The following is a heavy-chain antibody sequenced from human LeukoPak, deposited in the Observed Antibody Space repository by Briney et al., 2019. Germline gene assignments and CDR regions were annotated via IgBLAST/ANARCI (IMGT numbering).Heavy chain of an antibody. CDR3: AREVLSGYSSGWYRGFDY. Sequence: GGSLRLSCAASGFTFSSYGMHWVRQAPGKGLEWVAVIWYGGSNKYYADSVKGRFTISRDNSKNPLYLQMNSLRAEDTAVYYCAREVLSGYSSGWYRGFDYWGQGTLVTVCS. CDR2: IWYGGSNK. J-gene: IGHJ4*02. CDR1: GFTFSSYG. D-gene: IGHD6-19*01. V-gene: IGHV3-33*01.